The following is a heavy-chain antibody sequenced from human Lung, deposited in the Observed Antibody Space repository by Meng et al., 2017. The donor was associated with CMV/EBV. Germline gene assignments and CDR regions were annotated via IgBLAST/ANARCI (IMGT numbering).Heavy chain of an antibody. J-gene: IGHJ5*02. CDR2: IYDSRSGTT. CDR3: ANYRVGAGGQGS. CDR1: GASISSGYYH. Sequence: QVQLQESGTGLVKPSQXLSLTCTVSGASISSGYYHWSWIRQPPGKGLEYIVHIYDSRSGTTYYNPSLQSRVTISVDTSNNQFSLKVISVTAADTAVYYCANYRVGAGGQGSWGQGTLVTVSS. V-gene: IGHV4-30-4*08. D-gene: IGHD6-13*01.